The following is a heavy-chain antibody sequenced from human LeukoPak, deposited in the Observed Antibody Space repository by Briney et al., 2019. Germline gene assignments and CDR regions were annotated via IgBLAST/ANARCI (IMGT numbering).Heavy chain of an antibody. CDR2: IYYSGST. J-gene: IGHJ6*02. D-gene: IGHD2-2*01. V-gene: IGHV4-31*03. Sequence: PSETLSLTCTVSGGSISRAGYFWTWVRQHPGKGLEWIGYIYYSGSTYYNPSLKSRVTISVDTSKNQFSLKLSSVTAADTAVYYCARSLLYCSSTSCYRLFYGMDVWGQGTTVTVSS. CDR1: GGSISRAGYF. CDR3: ARSLLYCSSTSCYRLFYGMDV.